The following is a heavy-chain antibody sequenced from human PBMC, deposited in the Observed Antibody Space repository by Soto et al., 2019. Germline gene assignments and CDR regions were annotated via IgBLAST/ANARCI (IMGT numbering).Heavy chain of an antibody. CDR3: AQDAPYYYDSSGYYGPFDY. J-gene: IGHJ4*02. Sequence: GGSLRLSCAASGFTFSSYGIHWVRQAPGKGLEWVALISYDGSNKYYADSVKGRFTISRDNSKNTLYLQMNSLRAEDPAMYYCAQDAPYYYDSSGYYGPFDYWGQGTLVTVSS. CDR2: ISYDGSNK. V-gene: IGHV3-30*18. CDR1: GFTFSSYG. D-gene: IGHD3-22*01.